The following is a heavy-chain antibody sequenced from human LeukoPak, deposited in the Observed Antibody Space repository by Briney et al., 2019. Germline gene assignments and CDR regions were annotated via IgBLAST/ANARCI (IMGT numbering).Heavy chain of an antibody. CDR1: GFTVSTVY. CDR3: AREIGQLGGAFDI. Sequence: GGSLRLSCAASGFTVSTVYMTWVRQAPGKGLEWVSVIYGGHTAYYADSVKDRFTISRDNPKNTLNLQMNSLRAEDTVVYYCAREIGQLGGAFDIWGQGTMVTVSS. D-gene: IGHD7-27*01. CDR2: IYGGHTA. J-gene: IGHJ3*02. V-gene: IGHV3-53*01.